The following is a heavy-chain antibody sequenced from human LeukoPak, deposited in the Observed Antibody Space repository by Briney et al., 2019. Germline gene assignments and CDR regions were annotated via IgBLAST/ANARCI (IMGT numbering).Heavy chain of an antibody. CDR1: GFTFSSCG. CDR2: IGPTGTDR. Sequence: PGGSLRLSCAASGFTFSSCGFNWVRQAPGKGLEWVSSIGPTGTDRYYADSVRGRFTISRDDAKNSMYLQMDSLRDEDTAVYYCATETIGRHYDYWGQGTLLTVSS. J-gene: IGHJ4*02. D-gene: IGHD1-14*01. V-gene: IGHV3-21*01. CDR3: ATETIGRHYDY.